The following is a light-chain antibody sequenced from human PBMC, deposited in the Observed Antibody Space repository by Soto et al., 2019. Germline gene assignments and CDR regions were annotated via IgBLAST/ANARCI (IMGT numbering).Light chain of an antibody. CDR2: AAS. Sequence: DIQMTQSPSSLSASVGDRVTITCRASQSISSYLNWYQQKPGKAPKLLIYAASSLQSGVPSRFSGSGSGTDFTLTISSLQPEDFATYVWKESYSIHSKFGGGTKVDIK. V-gene: IGKV1-39*01. J-gene: IGKJ4*02. CDR1: QSISSY. CDR3: KESYSIHSK.